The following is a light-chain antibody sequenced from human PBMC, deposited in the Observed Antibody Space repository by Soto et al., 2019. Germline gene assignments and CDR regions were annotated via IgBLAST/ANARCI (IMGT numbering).Light chain of an antibody. V-gene: IGLV4-69*01. J-gene: IGLJ3*02. Sequence: QLVLTQSPSASASLGASVKLTCTLSSGHSSYAIAWHQQQPEKGPRYLMKLNSDGSHSKGDGIPDRFTGSSSGAERYLTISGLQSEDEADYCCQTWGTGIWVFGGGTKLTVL. CDR3: QTWGTGIWV. CDR1: SGHSSYA. CDR2: LNSDGSH.